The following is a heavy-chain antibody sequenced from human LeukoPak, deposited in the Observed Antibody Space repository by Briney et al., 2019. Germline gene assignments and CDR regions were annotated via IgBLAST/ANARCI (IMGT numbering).Heavy chain of an antibody. CDR2: INPNSGGT. Sequence: GASVKVSCKASGYTFTGYYMHWVRQAPGQGLEWMGWINPNSGGTNYAQEFQGRVTMTRDTSISTAYMELSRLRSDDTAVYYCARGDSSGYYYAYWGQGTLVTVSS. D-gene: IGHD3-22*01. CDR1: GYTFTGYY. J-gene: IGHJ4*02. CDR3: ARGDSSGYYYAY. V-gene: IGHV1-2*02.